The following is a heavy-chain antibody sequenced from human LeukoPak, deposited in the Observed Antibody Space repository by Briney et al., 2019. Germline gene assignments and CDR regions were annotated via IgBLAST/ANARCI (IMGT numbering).Heavy chain of an antibody. J-gene: IGHJ4*02. Sequence: GESLKSSCKGSGYSSTSYWIGWVRQLPGKGLEWMGIIYPGDSDTRYSPSFQGQVTISAEKTLSTASLQQRHAKDLKPLMYYCARHNIVGDYWGQGTLVTVSS. CDR3: ARHNIVGDY. CDR1: GYSSTSYW. V-gene: IGHV5-51*01. D-gene: IGHD2-21*01. CDR2: IYPGDSDT.